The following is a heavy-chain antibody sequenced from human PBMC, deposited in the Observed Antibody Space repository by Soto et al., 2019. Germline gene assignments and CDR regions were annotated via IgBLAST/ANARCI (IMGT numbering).Heavy chain of an antibody. J-gene: IGHJ5*02. V-gene: IGHV1-69*10. CDR1: GGSFSSLV. Sequence: SVKVSFKASGGSFSSLVISWLRQAPGQGPEWMGGINPMLGVANFAQKFQDRVTITADESTTTAYMELSSLRSEDTAVYYCARGPAQFDPWGQGTLVTVSS. CDR3: ARGPAQFDP. D-gene: IGHD2-2*01. CDR2: INPMLGVA.